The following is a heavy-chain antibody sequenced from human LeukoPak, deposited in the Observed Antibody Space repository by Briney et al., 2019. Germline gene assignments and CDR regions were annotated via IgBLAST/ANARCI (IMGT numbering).Heavy chain of an antibody. V-gene: IGHV4-30-4*01. D-gene: IGHD4-17*01. J-gene: IGHJ4*02. CDR3: ARVTSGDYVGY. CDR1: GVSISSGDYY. Sequence: PSETLSLTCTVSGVSISSGDYYWSWIRQPPGKGLEWIGYIYYSGSTYYNPSLKSRVTISVDTSKNQFSLKLSSVTAADTAVYYCARVTSGDYVGYWGQGTLVTVSS. CDR2: IYYSGST.